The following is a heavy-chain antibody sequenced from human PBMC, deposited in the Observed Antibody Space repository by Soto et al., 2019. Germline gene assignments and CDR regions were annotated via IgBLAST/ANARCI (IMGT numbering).Heavy chain of an antibody. J-gene: IGHJ4*02. CDR2: ISYDGRNK. CDR1: GFTFSTYV. V-gene: IGHV3-30*18. D-gene: IGHD3-3*01. Sequence: QVQLVESGGGVVQPGRSLRLSCAASGFTFSTYVMHWVRQAPGKGLEWVALISYDGRNKYYADSVKGRFSMSRDNSKNTVYLEMNSPRADDTALYYCAKGWNLNYDPHFDYWGQGTLVTVSS. CDR3: AKGWNLNYDPHFDY.